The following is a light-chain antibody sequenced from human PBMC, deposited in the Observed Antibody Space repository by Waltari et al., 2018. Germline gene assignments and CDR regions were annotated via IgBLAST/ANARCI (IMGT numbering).Light chain of an antibody. V-gene: IGLV1-47*01. Sequence: QSVLTQPPSASGTPGQRVTISCSGSSSTIGRNYVYWYQQLPGTAPKLLIYTSDQRPSGVPDRFAGSKSGTSASLAISGLRSEDEADYYCAAWDDSLSGRVFGGGTKLTVL. CDR1: SSTIGRNY. CDR2: TSD. J-gene: IGLJ3*02. CDR3: AAWDDSLSGRV.